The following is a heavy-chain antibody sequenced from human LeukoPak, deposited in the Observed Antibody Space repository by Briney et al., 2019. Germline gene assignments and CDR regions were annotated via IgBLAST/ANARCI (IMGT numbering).Heavy chain of an antibody. CDR2: MKPSSGNT. V-gene: IGHV1-8*01. J-gene: IGHJ4*02. D-gene: IGHD1-26*01. CDR3: ARGSRSYPD. CDR1: GYTFTRYD. Sequence: VSVKVSCKASGYTFTRYDINCVREATGPRLGWRGWMKPSSGNTGYAQKFPGRVNITRNTSISTAYMELSSLRSEDTAVYYWARGSRSYPDWGQGTLVTVSS.